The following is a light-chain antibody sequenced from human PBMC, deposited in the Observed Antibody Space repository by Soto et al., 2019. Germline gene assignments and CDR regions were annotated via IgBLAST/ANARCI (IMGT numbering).Light chain of an antibody. V-gene: IGKV3-15*01. CDR3: QQYNNWPRST. CDR2: GAS. Sequence: EIVMTQSPATLSVSPGERATLSCRASQSVSSNLAWYQQKPGQAPRLLIYGASTRATVIPARFSGSGSGTEFTLSISSLQSEDFAVYYCQQYNNWPRSTFGGGTKVEIK. J-gene: IGKJ4*01. CDR1: QSVSSN.